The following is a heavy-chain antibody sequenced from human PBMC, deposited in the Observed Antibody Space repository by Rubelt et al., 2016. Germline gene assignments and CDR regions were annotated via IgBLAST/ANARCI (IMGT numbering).Heavy chain of an antibody. V-gene: IGHV4-39*01. CDR1: GGSISSSSYY. CDR3: ARVAAMVTMVIDY. J-gene: IGHJ4*02. D-gene: IGHD5-18*01. CDR2: VYYSGST. Sequence: QLQLQESGPGLVKPSETLSLTCTVSGGSISSSSYYWGWIRQPPGKGLEWIGSVYYSGSTYYNPSLQSRVTISVDMSKNQFSLKLSSVTAADTAVYYCARVAAMVTMVIDYWGQGTLVTVSS.